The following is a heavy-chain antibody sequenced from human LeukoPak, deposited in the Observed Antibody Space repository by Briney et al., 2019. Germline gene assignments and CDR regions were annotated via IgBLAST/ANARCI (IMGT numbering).Heavy chain of an antibody. D-gene: IGHD2-2*02. Sequence: SVTVSCKASGGTFSSYAISWVRQAPGQGLEWMGGIIPIFGTANYAQKFQGRVTITADESTSTAYMELSSLRSEDTAVYYCARGGCSSTSCYTGYYYGMDVWGQGTTVTVSS. CDR2: IIPIFGTA. CDR1: GGTFSSYA. V-gene: IGHV1-69*01. CDR3: ARGGCSSTSCYTGYYYGMDV. J-gene: IGHJ6*02.